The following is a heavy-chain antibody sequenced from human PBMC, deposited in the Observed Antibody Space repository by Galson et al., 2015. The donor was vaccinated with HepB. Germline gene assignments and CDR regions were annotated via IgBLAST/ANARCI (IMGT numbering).Heavy chain of an antibody. D-gene: IGHD6-13*01. Sequence: SVKVSCKVSGYTLTELSMHWVRQAPGKGLEWMGGFDPEDGETIYAQKFQGRVTMTEDTSTDTAYMELSSLRSEDTAVYYCATDLPTYSRHGTYFDYWGQGTLVTVSS. V-gene: IGHV1-24*01. J-gene: IGHJ4*02. CDR1: GYTLTELS. CDR2: FDPEDGET. CDR3: ATDLPTYSRHGTYFDY.